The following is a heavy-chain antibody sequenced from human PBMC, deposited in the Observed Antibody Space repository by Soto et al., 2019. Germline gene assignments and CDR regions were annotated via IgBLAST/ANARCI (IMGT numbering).Heavy chain of an antibody. CDR1: GFFFSRYA. D-gene: IGHD6-19*01. Sequence: GVLRLSCAASGFFFSRYAMSLVRQAPGQGLEWVAAITGSGDGSNYADSVKGRFTISRDNSNNTLSLQMNSLRVEDTAIYYCAKKGYGSGWDNYFYYAMDVWGQGTTVTVSS. CDR3: AKKGYGSGWDNYFYYAMDV. J-gene: IGHJ6*02. V-gene: IGHV3-23*01. CDR2: ITGSGDGS.